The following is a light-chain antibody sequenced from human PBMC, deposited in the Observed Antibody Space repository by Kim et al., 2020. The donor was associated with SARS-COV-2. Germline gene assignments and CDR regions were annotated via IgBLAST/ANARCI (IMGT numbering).Light chain of an antibody. CDR1: QAISNY. CDR2: DAA. CDR3: QQYDNLIS. J-gene: IGKJ5*01. Sequence: DIQMTQSPSSLSASVGDRVTITCQASQAISNYLNWYQQKPGKAPKLLIYDAANLETGVPSRFSGSGSGTDFTFTISSLQPEDIATYYFQQYDNLISFGQGTRLEIK. V-gene: IGKV1-33*01.